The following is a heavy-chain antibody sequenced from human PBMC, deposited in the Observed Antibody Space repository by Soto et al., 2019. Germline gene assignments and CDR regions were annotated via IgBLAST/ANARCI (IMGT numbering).Heavy chain of an antibody. CDR3: ARAMPRTVLGFDY. J-gene: IGHJ4*02. Sequence: QVRLVQSGAEVKRPGASVKVSCRASGYTFTDTFIHWLRQAPGQRPEWMGWVNPNLGNTHYARKFQGRVSLTQDTSINTAYMELVGLESDDSAFYFCARAMPRTVLGFDYWGQGTLVTVSS. CDR1: GYTFTDTF. D-gene: IGHD1-1*01. V-gene: IGHV1-2*02. CDR2: VNPNLGNT.